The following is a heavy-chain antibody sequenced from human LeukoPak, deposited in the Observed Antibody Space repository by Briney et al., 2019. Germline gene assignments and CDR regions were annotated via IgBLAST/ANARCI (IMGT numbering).Heavy chain of an antibody. CDR1: GGSISSYY. CDR3: ARHGVYGDYVFDY. Sequence: SETLSLTCTVSGGSISSYYWSWIRQPPGKGLEWIGYIYYSGSTNYNPSLKSRVTISVDTSKNQFSLKLSSATAADTAVYYCARHGVYGDYVFDYWGQGTLVTVSS. D-gene: IGHD4-17*01. J-gene: IGHJ4*02. CDR2: IYYSGST. V-gene: IGHV4-59*08.